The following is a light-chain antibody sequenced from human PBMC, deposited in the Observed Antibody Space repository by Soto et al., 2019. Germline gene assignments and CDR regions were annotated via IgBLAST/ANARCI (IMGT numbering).Light chain of an antibody. CDR3: QQYNNWTLT. CDR1: QSVSGN. CDR2: GAS. V-gene: IGKV3-15*01. J-gene: IGKJ4*01. Sequence: EIVMTQSPATLSVSPGERATLSCRASQSVSGNLAWYQQKPGQPPRLLIYGASTRATGIPARFSGSGSGTEFILTISSLQSEDFAVYYCQQYNNWTLTFGGGTKVEIK.